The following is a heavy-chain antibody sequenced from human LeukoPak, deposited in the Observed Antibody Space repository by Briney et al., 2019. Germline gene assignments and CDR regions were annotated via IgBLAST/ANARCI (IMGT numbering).Heavy chain of an antibody. CDR1: GGTFSSYA. Sequence: GASVKVSCKASGGTFSSYAISWVRQAPGQGLEWMGGIIPIFGTANYAQKFQGRVTITADESTSTAYMELSSLRSEDTAVYYCARARRIQLWLGVSWFDPWGQGTLVTVSS. CDR2: IIPIFGTA. V-gene: IGHV1-69*13. CDR3: ARARRIQLWLGVSWFDP. D-gene: IGHD5-18*01. J-gene: IGHJ5*02.